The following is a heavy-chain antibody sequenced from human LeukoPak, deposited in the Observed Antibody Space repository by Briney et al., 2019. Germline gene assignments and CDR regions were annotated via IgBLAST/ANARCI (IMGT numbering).Heavy chain of an antibody. CDR1: GYTFTGYY. Sequence: ASVKVSCKASGYTFTGYYIHWVRQAPGQGLEWMGWINPNSGGTNYAQKFQGRVTMTRDTSITTAYMELSRLRSDDTAVYYCARDHYGDNSCGYWGQGTLVTVSS. J-gene: IGHJ4*02. V-gene: IGHV1-2*02. CDR2: INPNSGGT. CDR3: ARDHYGDNSCGY. D-gene: IGHD4-17*01.